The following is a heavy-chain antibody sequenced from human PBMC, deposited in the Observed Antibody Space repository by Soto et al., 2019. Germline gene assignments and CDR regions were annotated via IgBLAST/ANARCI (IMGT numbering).Heavy chain of an antibody. Sequence: GESLKISCKGSVYSFTSYWISWVHQMPGKGLEWMGRIDPSDSYTNYSPSFQGHVTISADKSISTAYLQWSSLKASDTAMYYCARYYYDSSGYIFDYWGQGTLVTAPQ. J-gene: IGHJ4*02. CDR3: ARYYYDSSGYIFDY. CDR2: IDPSDSYT. V-gene: IGHV5-10-1*01. D-gene: IGHD3-22*01. CDR1: VYSFTSYW.